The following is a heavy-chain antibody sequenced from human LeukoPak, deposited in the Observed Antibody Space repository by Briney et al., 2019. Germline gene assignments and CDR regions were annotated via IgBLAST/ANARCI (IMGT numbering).Heavy chain of an antibody. Sequence: GGSLRLLCAVSGLTFCSYSVNCVRQARGKGLEWVSFISRSSGYRYYADSVKGRFTISRDNAKNSLYPQINSLRAEDTAVYFCATGSDCGGISNCNGRPGWFDSWGQGAPVTVSS. V-gene: IGHV3-21*04. CDR3: ATGSDCGGISNCNGRPGWFDS. D-gene: IGHD2-21*01. CDR1: GLTFCSYS. CDR2: ISRSSGYR. J-gene: IGHJ5*01.